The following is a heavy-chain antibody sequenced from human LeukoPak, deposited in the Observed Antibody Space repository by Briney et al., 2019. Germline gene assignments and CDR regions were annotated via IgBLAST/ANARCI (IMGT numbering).Heavy chain of an antibody. V-gene: IGHV3-13*01. J-gene: IGHJ6*02. CDR1: GFTFSSYD. CDR2: IGTAGDT. Sequence: PGGSLRLSCAASGFTFSSYDMHWVRQAPGKGLEWVSAIGTAGDTYYPGSVKGRFTISRENAKNSLYLQMNSLRAGDTAVYYCARWGTSGSYYYGMDVWGQGTTVTVSS. D-gene: IGHD1-26*01. CDR3: ARWGTSGSYYYGMDV.